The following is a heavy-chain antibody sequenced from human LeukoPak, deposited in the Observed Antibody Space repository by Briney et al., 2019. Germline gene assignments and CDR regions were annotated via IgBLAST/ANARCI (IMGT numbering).Heavy chain of an antibody. CDR3: ARPPEMVRGYQGAFDI. J-gene: IGHJ3*02. V-gene: IGHV1-2*02. CDR2: INPNGGGT. Sequence: GASVKVSCKASGYTFTGYYMHWVRQAPGQGLEWMGWINPNGGGTNYAQKFQGRVTMTRDTSISTAYMELSRLRSDDTAVYYCARPPEMVRGYQGAFDIWGQGTMVTVSS. CDR1: GYTFTGYY. D-gene: IGHD3-10*01.